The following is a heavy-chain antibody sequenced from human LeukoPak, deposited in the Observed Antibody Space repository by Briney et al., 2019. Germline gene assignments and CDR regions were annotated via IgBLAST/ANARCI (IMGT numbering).Heavy chain of an antibody. D-gene: IGHD3-9*01. CDR3: ARVGTYYDILTGYHLWLNYYYYGMDV. Sequence: ASVKVSCKASGYTFTSYGISWVRQAPGQGLEWMGWISAYNGNTNYAQKLQGRVTMTTDTSTSTAYMELRSLRSDDTAVYYCARVGTYYDILTGYHLWLNYYYYGMDVWGQGTTVTVSS. CDR1: GYTFTSYG. V-gene: IGHV1-18*01. CDR2: ISAYNGNT. J-gene: IGHJ6*02.